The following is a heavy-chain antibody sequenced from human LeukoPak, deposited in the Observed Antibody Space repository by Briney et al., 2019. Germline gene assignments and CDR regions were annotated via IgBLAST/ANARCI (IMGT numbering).Heavy chain of an antibody. CDR2: ISAYNGNT. CDR1: GYTFTSYG. J-gene: IGHJ4*02. D-gene: IGHD3-16*01. V-gene: IGHV1-18*01. Sequence: ASVKVSCKASGYTFTSYGISWVRQAPGQGLEWMGWISAYNGNTNYAQKLQGRVTMTTDTSTSTAYMELRSLRSDDTAVYYCAREGRPYDYVWGSWAYWGQGTLVTVSS. CDR3: AREGRPYDYVWGSWAY.